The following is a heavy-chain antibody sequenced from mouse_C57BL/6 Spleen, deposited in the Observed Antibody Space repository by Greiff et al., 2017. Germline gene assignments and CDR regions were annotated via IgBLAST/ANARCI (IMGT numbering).Heavy chain of an antibody. CDR1: GFTFSDYY. CDR2: ISNGGGST. V-gene: IGHV5-12*01. Sequence: EVQLVESGGGLVQPGGSLKLSCAASGFTFSDYYMYWVRQTPEKRLEWVAYISNGGGSTYYPDTVKGRFTISRDNAKNTRYRQMSRLKSEDTAMYYCARHYRDAMDYWGQGTSVTVSS. D-gene: IGHD3-1*01. J-gene: IGHJ4*01. CDR3: ARHYRDAMDY.